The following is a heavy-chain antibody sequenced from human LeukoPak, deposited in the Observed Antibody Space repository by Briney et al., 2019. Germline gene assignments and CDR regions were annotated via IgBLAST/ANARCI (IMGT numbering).Heavy chain of an antibody. D-gene: IGHD6-19*01. Sequence: PGGSLRLSCAVPGFPFKDYVMHWVRQAPGKGLEWVSLISGDGSSPYYADSVRGRFTISRDTSKKSLYLQINSLRIEDTALYYGAKDIGSSGYFDYWGQGTLGTVSS. V-gene: IGHV3-43*02. CDR2: ISGDGSSP. J-gene: IGHJ4*02. CDR1: GFPFKDYV. CDR3: AKDIGSSGYFDY.